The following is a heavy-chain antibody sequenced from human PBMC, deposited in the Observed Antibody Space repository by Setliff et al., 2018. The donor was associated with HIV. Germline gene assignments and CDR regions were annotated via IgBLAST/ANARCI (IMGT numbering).Heavy chain of an antibody. V-gene: IGHV1-8*02. CDR2: MTPYSGNT. Sequence: ASVKVSCKTSGDTFTSYDINWVRQAAGHGLEWMGWMTPYSGNTGYAQKFQGRVSMTRNTSISTAYMELSSLRSEDTAVYYCARGNYGDSDGDNWFDPWGQGTLVTVSS. CDR1: GDTFTSYD. CDR3: ARGNYGDSDGDNWFDP. J-gene: IGHJ5*02. D-gene: IGHD4-17*01.